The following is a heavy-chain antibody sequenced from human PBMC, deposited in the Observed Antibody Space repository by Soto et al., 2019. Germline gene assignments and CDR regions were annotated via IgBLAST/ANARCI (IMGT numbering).Heavy chain of an antibody. CDR1: GYTFTSYY. CDR2: INPSGGST. V-gene: IGHV1-46*01. CDR3: ARGANYQPSGYSYGTDY. Sequence: ASVKVSCKASGYTFTSYYMHWVRQAPGQGLEWMGIINPSGGSTSYAQKFQGRVTMTRDTSTSTVYMELSSLRSEDTAVYYCARGANYQPSGYSYGTDYWGQGTLVTVSS. D-gene: IGHD5-18*01. J-gene: IGHJ4*02.